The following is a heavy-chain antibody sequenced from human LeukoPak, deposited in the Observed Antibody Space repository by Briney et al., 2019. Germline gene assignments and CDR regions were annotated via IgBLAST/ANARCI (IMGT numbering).Heavy chain of an antibody. D-gene: IGHD6-13*01. CDR2: IFHSGIT. CDR3: ARVAVIAAAGNTFDI. V-gene: IGHV4-4*02. Sequence: SETLSLTCTVSGGSISSSNWWSWVRQPPGKGLEWIGEIFHSGITDYNPSLKSRVTILVDMSKNQFSLKLSSMTAADTAVYYCARVAVIAAAGNTFDIWGLGTMVTVSS. J-gene: IGHJ3*02. CDR1: GGSISSSNW.